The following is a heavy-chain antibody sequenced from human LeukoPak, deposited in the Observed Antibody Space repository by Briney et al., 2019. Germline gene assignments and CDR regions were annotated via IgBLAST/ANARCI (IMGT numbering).Heavy chain of an antibody. V-gene: IGHV3-43D*03. Sequence: GGSLRLSCAASGFTFDDYAMHWVRQAPGKGLEWVSLISWDGGSTYYADSVKGRFTISRDNSKNSLYLQMNSLRAEDTALYYCAKDMNGSGWYLGYWGQGTLVTVSS. D-gene: IGHD6-19*01. CDR1: GFTFDDYA. J-gene: IGHJ4*02. CDR2: ISWDGGST. CDR3: AKDMNGSGWYLGY.